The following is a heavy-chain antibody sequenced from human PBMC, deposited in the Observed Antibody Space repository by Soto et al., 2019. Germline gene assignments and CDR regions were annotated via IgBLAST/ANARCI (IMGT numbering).Heavy chain of an antibody. CDR2: IYYSGSA. CDR1: GGSINNSSFY. J-gene: IGHJ4*02. D-gene: IGHD3-10*01. CDR3: ARRSLVRGMIPYNFAS. Sequence: QLQLQESGPGLVKPSETLSLTCTVSGGSINNSSFYWGWVRQPPGKRLEWIGTIYYSGSAYYNPALQSRLTISVDTSKPQASLSASSVTAAATAVYFCARRSLVRGMIPYNFASLGQGTLVTAS. V-gene: IGHV4-39*01.